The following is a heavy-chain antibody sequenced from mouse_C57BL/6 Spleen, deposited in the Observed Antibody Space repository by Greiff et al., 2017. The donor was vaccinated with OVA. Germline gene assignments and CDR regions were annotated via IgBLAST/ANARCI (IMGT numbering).Heavy chain of an antibody. J-gene: IGHJ2*01. Sequence: VKLQESGPELVKPGASVKISCKASGYAFSSSWMNWVKQRPGKGLEWIGRIYPGDGDTNYNGKFKGKATLTADKSSSTAYMQLSSLTSEDSAVYFCARYYDYDEGFDYWGQGTTLTVSS. V-gene: IGHV1-82*01. D-gene: IGHD2-4*01. CDR2: IYPGDGDT. CDR1: GYAFSSSW. CDR3: ARYYDYDEGFDY.